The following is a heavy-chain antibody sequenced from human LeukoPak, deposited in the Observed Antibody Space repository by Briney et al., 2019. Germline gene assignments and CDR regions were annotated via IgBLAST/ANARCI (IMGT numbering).Heavy chain of an antibody. CDR3: AKNIAVAGTNYFDY. J-gene: IGHJ4*02. CDR2: ISYDGSNK. Sequence: GGSLRLSCAASGFTFSSYAMHWVRRAPGKGLEWVAVISYDGSNKYYADSVKGRFTISRDNSKNTLYLQMNSLRAEDTAVYYCAKNIAVAGTNYFDYWGQGTLVTVSS. D-gene: IGHD6-19*01. V-gene: IGHV3-30*04. CDR1: GFTFSSYA.